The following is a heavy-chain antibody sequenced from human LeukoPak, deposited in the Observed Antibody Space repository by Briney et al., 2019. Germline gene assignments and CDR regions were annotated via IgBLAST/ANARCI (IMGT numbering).Heavy chain of an antibody. J-gene: IGHJ6*03. CDR1: GYTFTGYY. Sequence: ASVKVSCKASGYTFTGYYMHWVRQAPGQGLEWMGWINPNSGGTNYAQKFQGRVTMTRDTSISTAYMELSRLRSDDTAVYYCARRNWDDGHHYYYMDVWGKGTTVTISS. CDR3: ARRNWDDGHHYYYMDV. CDR2: INPNSGGT. V-gene: IGHV1-2*02. D-gene: IGHD1-1*01.